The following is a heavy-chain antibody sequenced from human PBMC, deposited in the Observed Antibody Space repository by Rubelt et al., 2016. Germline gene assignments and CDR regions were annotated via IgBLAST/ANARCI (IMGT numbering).Heavy chain of an antibody. D-gene: IGHD2-15*01. Sequence: QVQLVQSGAEVKKPGASVKVSCKATGYSFTGHHIHWVRQAPGQGLEWMGWISNNKGKTTFAQKFQGRVIMTTDTSTTTAYLELESLGSDDTAMYYCARGGDRIGGAVDIWGQGTLVTVS. V-gene: IGHV1-18*01. J-gene: IGHJ3*02. CDR2: ISNNKGKT. CDR1: GYSFTGHH. CDR3: ARGGDRIGGAVDI.